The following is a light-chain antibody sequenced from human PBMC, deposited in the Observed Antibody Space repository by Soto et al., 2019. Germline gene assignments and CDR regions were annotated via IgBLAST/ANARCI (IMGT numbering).Light chain of an antibody. J-gene: IGKJ1*01. CDR1: QSVATN. Sequence: EIVMTQSPATLSVSPGERATLSCRASQSVATNLAWYQQKPGQPPRLLFYGASTRATGIPARFSGSGSGTEFTLTISSLQSVDFAVYSCQQYNNWPWTFGQGTKVDIK. V-gene: IGKV3-15*01. CDR2: GAS. CDR3: QQYNNWPWT.